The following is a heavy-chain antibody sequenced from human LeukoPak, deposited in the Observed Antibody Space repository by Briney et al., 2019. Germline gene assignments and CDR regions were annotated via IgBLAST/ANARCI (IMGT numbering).Heavy chain of an antibody. CDR3: AKIAPEPGRITIFGVVILGPMDY. J-gene: IGHJ4*02. CDR2: IYSGGAT. D-gene: IGHD3-3*01. CDR1: GFTVSSYY. Sequence: PGGSLRLSCAASGFTVSSYYMSWVRQAPGKGLEWVSVIYSGGATFYADSVKGRFTISRDNSKNTLYLQMNSLRAEDTAVYYCAKIAPEPGRITIFGVVILGPMDYWGQGTLVTVSS. V-gene: IGHV3-66*01.